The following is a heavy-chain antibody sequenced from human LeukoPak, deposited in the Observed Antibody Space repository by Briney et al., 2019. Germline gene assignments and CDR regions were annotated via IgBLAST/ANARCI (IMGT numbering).Heavy chain of an antibody. CDR3: AREQWLVPGLDAFDM. J-gene: IGHJ3*02. D-gene: IGHD6-19*01. Sequence: PSETLSLTCAVSGGSISSSNWWSWVRQPPGKGLEWIGEIYHSGSTNYNPSLKSRVTISVDKSKNQFSLKLSSVTAADTAVYYCAREQWLVPGLDAFDMWGQGTMVTVSS. CDR2: IYHSGST. V-gene: IGHV4-4*02. CDR1: GGSISSSNW.